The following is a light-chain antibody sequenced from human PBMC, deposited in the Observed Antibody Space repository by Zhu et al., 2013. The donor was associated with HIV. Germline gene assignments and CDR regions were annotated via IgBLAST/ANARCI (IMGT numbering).Light chain of an antibody. J-gene: IGKJ5*01. V-gene: IGKV3-20*01. CDR1: QSVSENL. CDR2: GVS. Sequence: EIVLTQFPGTLSLSPGERATLSCRASQSVSENLLAWYQQKPGQAPRLLIYGVSSRPTGIPDRFRGSGSGADFTLTISRLEPEDFAVYYCQQLGKSPVTFGQGTRLEIK. CDR3: QQLGKSPVT.